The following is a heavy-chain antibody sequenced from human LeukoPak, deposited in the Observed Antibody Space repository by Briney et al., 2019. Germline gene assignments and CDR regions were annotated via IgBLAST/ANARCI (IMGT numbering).Heavy chain of an antibody. D-gene: IGHD1-26*01. Sequence: ASVKVSCKASGYTFTSYDINWVRQATGQGLEWMGWMNPNSGNTGYAQKFQGRVTMTRNTSISTAYMELSSLRSEDTAVYYCASFSPTTATFDYWGQGTLVTVSS. CDR3: ASFSPTTATFDY. CDR1: GYTFTSYD. V-gene: IGHV1-8*01. J-gene: IGHJ4*02. CDR2: MNPNSGNT.